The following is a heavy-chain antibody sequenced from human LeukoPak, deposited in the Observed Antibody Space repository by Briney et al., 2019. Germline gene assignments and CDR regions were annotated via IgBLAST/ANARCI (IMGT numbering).Heavy chain of an antibody. V-gene: IGHV3-23*01. J-gene: IGHJ1*01. Sequence: GGSLRLSCAASGFTFSSYAVSWVRQAPGKGLEWVSAISGSGGSTYYADSVKGRFTISRDNSKNTLYLQMNSLRAEDTAVYYCAKDPRYCSGGSCYAEYFQHWDQGTPVTVSS. CDR2: ISGSGGST. D-gene: IGHD2-15*01. CDR1: GFTFSSYA. CDR3: AKDPRYCSGGSCYAEYFQH.